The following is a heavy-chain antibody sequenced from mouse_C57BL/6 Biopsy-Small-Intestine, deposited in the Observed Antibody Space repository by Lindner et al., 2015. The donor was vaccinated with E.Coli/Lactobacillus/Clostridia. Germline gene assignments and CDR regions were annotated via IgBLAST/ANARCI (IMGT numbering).Heavy chain of an antibody. Sequence: VQLQESGPELVKPGASVKISCKASGYAFSSSWMNWVKQRPGKGLEWIGRIYPGDGDTNYNGKFKGKATLTADKSSSTAYMQLSSLTSEDSAVYFCAPRGRGAMDYWGQGTPVTVSS. CDR2: IYPGDGDT. CDR1: GYAFSSSW. CDR3: APRGRGAMDY. J-gene: IGHJ4*01. V-gene: IGHV1-82*01.